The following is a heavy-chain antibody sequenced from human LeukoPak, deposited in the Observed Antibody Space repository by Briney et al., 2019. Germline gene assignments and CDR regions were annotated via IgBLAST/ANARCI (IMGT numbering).Heavy chain of an antibody. J-gene: IGHJ4*02. CDR3: ATLVGATGY. V-gene: IGHV3-21*01. CDR2: ISSSSSYI. CDR1: GFTFSSYS. D-gene: IGHD1-26*01. Sequence: KSGGSLRLSCAASGFTFSSYSMNWVRQAPGKGLEWVSSISSSSSYIYYADSVKGRFTISRDNSKNTLYLQMNSLRAEDTAVYYCATLVGATGYWGQGTLVTVSS.